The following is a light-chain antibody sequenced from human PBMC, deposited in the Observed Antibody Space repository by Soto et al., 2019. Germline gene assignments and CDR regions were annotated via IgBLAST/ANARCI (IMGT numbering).Light chain of an antibody. CDR3: QQTHTYPVT. V-gene: IGKV1-9*01. CDR2: AAS. CDR1: EGISSY. J-gene: IGKJ4*01. Sequence: DIQLTQSPSFLSASVGDRVTITCRASEGISSYLAWYQQKPGKAPKLLSYAASTLHSGVPSRFSGSGSGTDVTLTISSLQPEDFATFYCQQTHTYPVTFGGGTKVEIK.